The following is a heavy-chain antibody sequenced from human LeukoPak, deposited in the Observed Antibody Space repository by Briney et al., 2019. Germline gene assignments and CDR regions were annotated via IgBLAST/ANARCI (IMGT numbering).Heavy chain of an antibody. CDR2: IYHSGST. D-gene: IGHD3-22*01. CDR1: GYSISSGYY. V-gene: IGHV4-38-2*02. J-gene: IGHJ2*01. Sequence: SETLSLTCTVSGYSISSGYYWGWIRQPPGKGLEWIGTIYHSGSTYYNPSLKSRVTISVDTSKNQFSLKLSSVTAADTAVYYCARDNGRGYYFYWYFDLWGRGTLVTVSS. CDR3: ARDNGRGYYFYWYFDL.